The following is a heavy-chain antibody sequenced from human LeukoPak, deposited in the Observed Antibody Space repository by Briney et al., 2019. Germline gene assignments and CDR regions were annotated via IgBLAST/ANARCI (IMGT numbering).Heavy chain of an antibody. Sequence: GASVKVSCKVSGYTLTELSMHWVRQAPGKGLEWMGGFDPEDGETIYAQKLQGRVTMTADTSTSTAYMELRSLRSDDTAVYYCADLYGSGIWGQGTLVTVSS. CDR3: ADLYGSGI. D-gene: IGHD3-10*01. CDR2: FDPEDGET. CDR1: GYTLTELS. V-gene: IGHV1-24*01. J-gene: IGHJ4*02.